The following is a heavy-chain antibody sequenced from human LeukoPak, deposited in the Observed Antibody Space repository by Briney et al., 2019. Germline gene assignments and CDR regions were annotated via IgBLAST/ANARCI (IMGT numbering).Heavy chain of an antibody. Sequence: PGGSLRLSCAASGFTFSSYSMNWVRQAPGKGLEWVSSISSSSSYIYYADSVKGRFTISRDNAKNSLYLQMNSLRAEDTAVYYCARDLSHYDFWSGYSLWFDPWGQGTLVTVSS. J-gene: IGHJ5*02. D-gene: IGHD3-3*01. CDR3: ARDLSHYDFWSGYSLWFDP. V-gene: IGHV3-21*01. CDR1: GFTFSSYS. CDR2: ISSSSSYI.